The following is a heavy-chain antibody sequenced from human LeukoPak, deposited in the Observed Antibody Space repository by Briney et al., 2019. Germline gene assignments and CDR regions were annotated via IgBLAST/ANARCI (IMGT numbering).Heavy chain of an antibody. CDR3: ARVITMVRGPNRHLDY. J-gene: IGHJ4*02. CDR2: ISAYNGNT. CDR1: GYTFTSYG. D-gene: IGHD3-10*01. V-gene: IGHV1-18*04. Sequence: GASVKVSCKASGYTFTSYGISWVRQAPGQGLEWMGWISAYNGNTNYAQKLQGRVTMTTDTSTSTAYMELRSLRSDDTAVYYCARVITMVRGPNRHLDYWGQGTLVTVSS.